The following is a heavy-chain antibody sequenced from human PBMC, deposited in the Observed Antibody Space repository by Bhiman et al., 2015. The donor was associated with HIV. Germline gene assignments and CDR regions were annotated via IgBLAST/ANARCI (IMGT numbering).Heavy chain of an antibody. D-gene: IGHD3-22*01. CDR1: GFTFSDYY. J-gene: IGHJ4*02. V-gene: IGHV3-11*04. CDR3: ARDRPTLSYYDSSSYSPFDY. CDR2: ISSSGSKI. Sequence: QVQLVESGGGLVKPGGSLRLSCAASGFTFSDYYMNWVRQAPGKGLEWVSYISSSGSKIYYADSVKGRFTISRDNTKNSLYLQMNNLRVEDTATYYCARDRPTLSYYDSSSYSPFDYWGQGTLVTVSS.